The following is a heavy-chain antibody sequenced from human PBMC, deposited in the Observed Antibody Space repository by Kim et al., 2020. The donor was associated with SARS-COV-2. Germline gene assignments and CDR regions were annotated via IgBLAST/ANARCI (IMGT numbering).Heavy chain of an antibody. D-gene: IGHD2-15*01. CDR2: ISYDGSNK. V-gene: IGHV3-30*18. CDR1: GFTFSSYG. Sequence: GGSLRLSCAASGFTFSSYGMHWVRQAPGKGLEWVAVISYDGSNKYYADSVKGRFTISRDNSKNTLYLQMNSLRAEDTAVYYCAKDGADCSGGSCYGTFDYWGQGTLVTVSS. CDR3: AKDGADCSGGSCYGTFDY. J-gene: IGHJ4*02.